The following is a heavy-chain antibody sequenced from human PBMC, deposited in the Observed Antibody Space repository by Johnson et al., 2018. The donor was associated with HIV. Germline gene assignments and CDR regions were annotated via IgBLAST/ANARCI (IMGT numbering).Heavy chain of an antibody. Sequence: SNSDGTSTSYADSVKGRFTISTDKAKNTLHLQMNSLRVEDTAVYYCARFPPGERDDAFDIWGQGTMVTVSS. D-gene: IGHD1-1*01. CDR2: SNSDGTST. J-gene: IGHJ3*02. CDR3: ARFPPGERDDAFDI. V-gene: IGHV3-74*01.